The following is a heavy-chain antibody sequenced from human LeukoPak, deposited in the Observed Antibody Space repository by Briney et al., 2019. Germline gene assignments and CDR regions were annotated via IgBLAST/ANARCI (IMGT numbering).Heavy chain of an antibody. CDR1: GLTFNNAW. CDR2: ISSDSRTI. D-gene: IGHD3-10*01. V-gene: IGHV3-48*02. Sequence: GGSLRLSCAASGLTFNNAWMNWVRQAPGKGLEWVSYISSDSRTIYYADSVKGRFTISRDNAKNSLYLQMKSLRDEDTAVYYCARYGSGTSYITNYFDYWGQGTLVTVSS. J-gene: IGHJ4*02. CDR3: ARYGSGTSYITNYFDY.